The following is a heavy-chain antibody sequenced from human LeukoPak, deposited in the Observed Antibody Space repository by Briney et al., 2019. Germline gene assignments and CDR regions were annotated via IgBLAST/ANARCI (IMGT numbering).Heavy chain of an antibody. CDR1: GYTFTGYY. J-gene: IGHJ4*02. D-gene: IGHD5-18*01. V-gene: IGHV1-2*02. Sequence: ASVKVSCKASGYTFTGYYMHWVRQAPGQGLERMGWINPNSGGTNYAQKFQGRVTMTRDTSISTAYMELSRLRSDDTAVYYCARVPDTAMVKFDYWGQGTLVTVSS. CDR2: INPNSGGT. CDR3: ARVPDTAMVKFDY.